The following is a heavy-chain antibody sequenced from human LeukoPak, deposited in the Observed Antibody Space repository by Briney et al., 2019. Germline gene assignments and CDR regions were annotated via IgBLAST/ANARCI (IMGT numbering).Heavy chain of an antibody. V-gene: IGHV1-3*01. J-gene: IGHJ4*02. Sequence: ASVKVSCKDSGYTFTTYAMHWVRQAPGQRLEWMGWINAGNGNTKYSQKFQARVTITRDTSASTAYMEMRSLRSEDTAVYYCARDPIGSRWPYYFDYWGQGTLVTVAS. CDR2: INAGNGNT. CDR3: ARDPIGSRWPYYFDY. CDR1: GYTFTTYA. D-gene: IGHD6-13*01.